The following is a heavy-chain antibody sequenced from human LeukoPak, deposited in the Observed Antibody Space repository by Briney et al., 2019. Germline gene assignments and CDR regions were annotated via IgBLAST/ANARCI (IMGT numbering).Heavy chain of an antibody. D-gene: IGHD6-19*01. Sequence: GGSLRLSCTGSAFTFSNYAMNWVRQAPGKGLEWVSTISSSGGITYYADSVKGRFTISKDSSKNTLYLQMNSLRAEDTAVYYCAKDPGSGSGWYYFDYWGQGTLVTVSA. CDR3: AKDPGSGSGWYYFDY. V-gene: IGHV3-23*01. J-gene: IGHJ4*02. CDR2: ISSSGGIT. CDR1: AFTFSNYA.